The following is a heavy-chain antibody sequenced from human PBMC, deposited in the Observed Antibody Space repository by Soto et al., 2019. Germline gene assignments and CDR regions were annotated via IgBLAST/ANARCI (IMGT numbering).Heavy chain of an antibody. CDR3: ARGIAVAGTNDY. V-gene: IGHV4-59*01. CDR1: GDYISSYY. J-gene: IGHJ4*02. Sequence: SETLSLTCTVSGDYISSYYCSWIRQPPGKGLEWIGYIYYSGSTNYNPSLKSRVTISVDTSKNQFSLKLSSVTAADTAVYYCARGIAVAGTNDYWGQGTLVTVSS. D-gene: IGHD6-19*01. CDR2: IYYSGST.